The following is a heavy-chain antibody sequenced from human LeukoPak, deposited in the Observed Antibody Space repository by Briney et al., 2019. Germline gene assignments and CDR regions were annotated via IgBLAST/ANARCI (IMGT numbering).Heavy chain of an antibody. V-gene: IGHV3-30*03. CDR2: MPNDRRNN. CDR3: ATSRDFYDASGYHPYYFDC. CDR1: GFTFSSYG. Sequence: GGSLRLSCAASGFTFSSYGMHWVRQAPDRGLEWVAVMPNDRRNNYYAESVKGRFIISRDNSKNTLYLQMNSLRTEDTAVYYCATSRDFYDASGYHPYYFDCWGQGTLVTVSS. D-gene: IGHD3-22*01. J-gene: IGHJ4*02.